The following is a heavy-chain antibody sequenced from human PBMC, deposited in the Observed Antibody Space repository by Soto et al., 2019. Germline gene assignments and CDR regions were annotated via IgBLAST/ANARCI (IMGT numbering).Heavy chain of an antibody. CDR3: VRSQYYFEY. D-gene: IGHD6-19*01. J-gene: IGHJ4*02. Sequence: SETLSLTCTVSGGSIGSYFWNWIRQPPGKGPEWIAYIYDRGSANYNPSLKSRATISLDTSKNQFSLKLRSVTAADTAVYYCVRSQYYFEYWGQGTLDTRLL. CDR1: GGSIGSYF. CDR2: IYDRGSA. V-gene: IGHV4-59*01.